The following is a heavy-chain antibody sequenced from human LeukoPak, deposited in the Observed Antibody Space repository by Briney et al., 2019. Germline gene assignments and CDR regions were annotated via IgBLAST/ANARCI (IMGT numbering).Heavy chain of an antibody. CDR1: GFTFSSYW. J-gene: IGHJ4*02. V-gene: IGHV3-74*01. D-gene: IGHD5-12*01. CDR2: INSDGSIT. Sequence: QPGGSLRLSCAAFGFTFSSYWMHWVRQAPGKGLMWVSRINSDGSITNYADSVKGRFTISRDNAKNTLYLQMNSLRAEDTAVYYCARVRATFSPHFDNWGQGTLVTVSS. CDR3: ARVRATFSPHFDN.